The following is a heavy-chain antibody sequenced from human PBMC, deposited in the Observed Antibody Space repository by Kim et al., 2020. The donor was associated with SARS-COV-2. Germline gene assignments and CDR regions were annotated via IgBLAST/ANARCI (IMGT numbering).Heavy chain of an antibody. Sequence: ASVKVSCKASGYTFTSYAMNWVRQAPGQGLEWMGWINTNTGNPTHAQGFTGRFVFSLDTSVSTAYLQISSLKAEDTAVYYCARDGSRYSSSWSANWGQGTLVTVSS. CDR3: ARDGSRYSSSWSAN. CDR2: INTNTGNP. J-gene: IGHJ4*02. CDR1: GYTFTSYA. V-gene: IGHV7-4-1*02. D-gene: IGHD6-13*01.